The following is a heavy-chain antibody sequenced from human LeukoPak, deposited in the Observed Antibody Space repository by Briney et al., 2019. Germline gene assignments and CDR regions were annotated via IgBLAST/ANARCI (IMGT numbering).Heavy chain of an antibody. CDR3: AKDLVNDTLVRGVIPY. D-gene: IGHD3-10*01. CDR2: ISGNGDTT. V-gene: IGHV3-23*01. J-gene: IGHJ4*02. CDR1: GFTFSSYA. Sequence: GGSLRLSCAASGFTFSSYAMNWVRQAPGKGLEWVSAISGNGDTTYYADSVKDRFTISRDNSRNTLYLQMNSLRGEDTAEYYCAKDLVNDTLVRGVIPYWGQGTLVTVSS.